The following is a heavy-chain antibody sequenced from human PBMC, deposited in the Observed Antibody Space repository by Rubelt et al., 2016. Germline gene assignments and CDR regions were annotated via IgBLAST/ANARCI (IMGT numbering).Heavy chain of an antibody. J-gene: IGHJ4*02. D-gene: IGHD5-24*01. CDR1: GFTFSSYW. Sequence: EVQLVESGGGLVQPGGSLRLSCAASGFTFSSYWMHWVRQAPGKGLVWVSRINRDGSSIDYADSVKGRFNVSREKAKNMVYLQMNSLRVDDTAVYYCARPTLMAYEWGQGTLVTVSS. CDR3: ARPTLMAYE. CDR2: INRDGSSI. V-gene: IGHV3-74*01.